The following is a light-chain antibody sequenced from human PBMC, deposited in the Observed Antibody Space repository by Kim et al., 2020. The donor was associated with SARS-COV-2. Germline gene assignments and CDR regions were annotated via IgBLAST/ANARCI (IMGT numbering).Light chain of an antibody. CDR1: NIGSKN. Sequence: VALGQTARITCGGNNIGSKNVHWYQQKPGQAPLLVIYRDSNRPSGIPERFSGSNSGNTATLTISRAQAGDEADYYCQVWDSRNWVFGGGTQLTVL. CDR2: RDS. J-gene: IGLJ3*02. V-gene: IGLV3-9*01. CDR3: QVWDSRNWV.